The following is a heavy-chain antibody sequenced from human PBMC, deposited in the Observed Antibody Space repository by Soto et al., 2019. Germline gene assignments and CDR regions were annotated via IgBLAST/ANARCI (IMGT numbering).Heavy chain of an antibody. J-gene: IGHJ6*04. D-gene: IGHD2-15*01. V-gene: IGHV4-39*01. Sequence: SETLSLTCTVSGGSISSSTDYWGWIRQPPGKGLEWIGSIHYSGNAYYNPSLRSRVTISVDTSKNQFSLNLRSVTVADTSVYYCARRIRDIAVFGVWGTGATVTVSS. CDR3: ARRIRDIAVFGV. CDR1: GGSISSSTDY. CDR2: IHYSGNA.